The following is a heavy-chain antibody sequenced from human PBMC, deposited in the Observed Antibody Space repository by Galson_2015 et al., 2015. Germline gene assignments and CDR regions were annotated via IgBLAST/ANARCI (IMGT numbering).Heavy chain of an antibody. CDR1: GGTFSSYA. D-gene: IGHD2-2*01. V-gene: IGHV1-69*04. J-gene: IGHJ3*02. CDR3: ARGSIVVVPAANAGDALDI. Sequence: SVKVSCKASGGTFSSYAISWVRQAPGQGLEWMGRIIPILGIANYAQKFQGRVTITADKSTSTAYMELSSLRSEDTAVYYCARGSIVVVPAANAGDALDIWGQGTMVTVSS. CDR2: IIPILGIA.